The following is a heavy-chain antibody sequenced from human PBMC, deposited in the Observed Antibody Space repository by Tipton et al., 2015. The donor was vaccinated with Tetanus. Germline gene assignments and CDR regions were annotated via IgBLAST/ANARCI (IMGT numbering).Heavy chain of an antibody. D-gene: IGHD6-19*01. CDR3: ARPIKQWLVPVDS. V-gene: IGHV4-61*03. Sequence: TLSLTCTVSGASVRRGDYSWNWIRQPPGKGLEWLAYVSYSGRTNSNYFLKSRITVSQDASKTHFYLNLSSVTAADTAVYYCARPIKQWLVPVDSWGQGTLVTVSS. CDR2: VSYSGRT. J-gene: IGHJ4*02. CDR1: GASVRRGDYS.